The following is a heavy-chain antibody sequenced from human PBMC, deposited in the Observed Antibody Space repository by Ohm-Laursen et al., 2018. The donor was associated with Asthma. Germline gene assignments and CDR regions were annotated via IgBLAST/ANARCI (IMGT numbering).Heavy chain of an antibody. D-gene: IGHD5-24*01. CDR2: IIPIFGTA. Sequence: GSSVKVSCKASGGTFSSYAISWVRQAPGQGLEWMGGIIPIFGTANYAQKFQGRVTITADESTSTAYMELRSLRSDDTAVYYCAREGMVEMAAEIYYYYYGMDVWGQGTTVTVSS. J-gene: IGHJ6*02. CDR1: GGTFSSYA. CDR3: AREGMVEMAAEIYYYYYGMDV. V-gene: IGHV1-69*01.